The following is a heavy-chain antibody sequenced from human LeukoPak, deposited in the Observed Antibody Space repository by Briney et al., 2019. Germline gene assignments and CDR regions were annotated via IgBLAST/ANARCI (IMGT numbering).Heavy chain of an antibody. V-gene: IGHV1-18*01. D-gene: IGHD6-13*01. CDR1: GYRFTSYG. J-gene: IGHJ4*02. CDR2: ISGYNGNT. CDR3: ARARFSSRNRDGYFDS. Sequence: ASVKVSCKASGYRFTSYGISWVRQAPGQGLEWMGWISGYNGNTNYAQKVQGRVTMTADTSTATAYMELRSLRSDDTAVYYCARARFSSRNRDGYFDSWGEGTLVTVSS.